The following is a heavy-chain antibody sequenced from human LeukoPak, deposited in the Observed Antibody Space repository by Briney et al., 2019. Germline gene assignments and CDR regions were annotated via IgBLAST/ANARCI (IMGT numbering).Heavy chain of an antibody. CDR2: VSPDGGEK. J-gene: IGHJ4*02. Sequence: PGGSLRLSCAASGFTFSRYWMSWVRQAPGKGPEWVANVSPDGGEKYYVDSMKGRFTISRDNAKNSLYLQMNSLRAEDTAVYYCARVRYKSPWDDVDYWGQGTLVTVSS. CDR1: GFTFSRYW. D-gene: IGHD1-14*01. CDR3: ARVRYKSPWDDVDY. V-gene: IGHV3-7*01.